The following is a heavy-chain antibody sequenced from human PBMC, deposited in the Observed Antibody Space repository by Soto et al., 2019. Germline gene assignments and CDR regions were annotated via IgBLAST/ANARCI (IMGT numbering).Heavy chain of an antibody. CDR2: IGSNSGGI. J-gene: IGHJ4*02. CDR3: AKGLSEGYFDY. CDR1: GFTFDDSA. V-gene: IGHV3-9*01. Sequence: EVQLVESGGGLVQPGRSLRLSCAASGFTFDDSAMHWVRQSPGKGLGWVSGIGSNSGGIGYADSVKGRFTISRDNAKNSLYLQMNSLRAEDTALYYCAKGLSEGYFDYWGQGTLVTVSS.